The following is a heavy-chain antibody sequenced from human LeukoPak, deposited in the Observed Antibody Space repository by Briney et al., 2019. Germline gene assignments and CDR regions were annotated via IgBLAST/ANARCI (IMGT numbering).Heavy chain of an antibody. Sequence: GSLRLSCAASGFTFSSYGMHWVRPAPGKGLEWVAVISYDGSNKYYADSVKGRFTISRDNSKNTLYLQMNSLRAEDTAVYYCAKGPRSRYYDFWSGYLWAGSPIDYWGQGTLVTVSS. CDR3: AKGPRSRYYDFWSGYLWAGSPIDY. D-gene: IGHD3-3*01. CDR1: GFTFSSYG. V-gene: IGHV3-30*18. J-gene: IGHJ4*02. CDR2: ISYDGSNK.